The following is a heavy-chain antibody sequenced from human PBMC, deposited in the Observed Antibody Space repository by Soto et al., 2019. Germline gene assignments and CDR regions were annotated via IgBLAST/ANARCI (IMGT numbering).Heavy chain of an antibody. Sequence: GGSLRLSCAASGFTFSSYAMHWVRQAPGKGLEWVAVISYDGSNKYYADSVKGRFTISRDNSKNTLYLQMNSLRAEDTAVYYCARDIPEYCTNGVCYTEFYGIMDVWGQGTTVTVSS. V-gene: IGHV3-30-3*01. D-gene: IGHD2-8*01. CDR3: ARDIPEYCTNGVCYTEFYGIMDV. CDR2: ISYDGSNK. J-gene: IGHJ6*02. CDR1: GFTFSSYA.